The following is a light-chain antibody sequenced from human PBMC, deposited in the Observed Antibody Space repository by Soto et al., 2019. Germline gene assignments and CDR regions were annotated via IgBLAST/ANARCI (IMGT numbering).Light chain of an antibody. CDR3: LQHNSYPWT. Sequence: DIQMTQSPSAMSASVGDRVTITCRSSHGIRNYLSWFQQKPGKVPKRLIYATSSLQSGVPLRFSGSGSGTEFTLTISTLQPEDCATYYCLQHNSYPWTFGQGTKVEIK. CDR1: HGIRNY. V-gene: IGKV1-17*03. CDR2: ATS. J-gene: IGKJ1*01.